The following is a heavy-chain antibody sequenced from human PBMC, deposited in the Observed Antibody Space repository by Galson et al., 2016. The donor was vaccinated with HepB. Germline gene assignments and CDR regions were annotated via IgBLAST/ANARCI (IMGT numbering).Heavy chain of an antibody. CDR1: GFIFSSYS. CDR2: ISSSSNTI. Sequence: SLRLSCAASGFIFSSYSMNWVRQAPGKGLEWLSYISSSSNTIKYADSVKGRFTISRDNARNSLSLQMNSPSAEDTAVYYCARGGIGGFPYYYYYGMDVWGQGTTVTVSS. J-gene: IGHJ6*02. CDR3: ARGGIGGFPYYYYYGMDV. D-gene: IGHD6-13*01. V-gene: IGHV3-48*04.